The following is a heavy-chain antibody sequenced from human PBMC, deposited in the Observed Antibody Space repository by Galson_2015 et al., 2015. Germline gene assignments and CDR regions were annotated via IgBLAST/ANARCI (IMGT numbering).Heavy chain of an antibody. V-gene: IGHV1-46*01. J-gene: IGHJ6*03. Sequence: SVKVSCKASGYTFTSYYMHWVRQAPGQGLEWMGIINPSGGSTSYAQKFQGRVTMTRDTSTSTVYMELSSLRSEDTAVYYCARDPSMGYYYMDVWGKGTTVTVSS. D-gene: IGHD6-6*01. CDR1: GYTFTSYY. CDR3: ARDPSMGYYYMDV. CDR2: INPSGGST.